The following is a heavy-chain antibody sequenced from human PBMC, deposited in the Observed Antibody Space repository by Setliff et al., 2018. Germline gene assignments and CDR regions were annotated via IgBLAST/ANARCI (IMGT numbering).Heavy chain of an antibody. J-gene: IGHJ4*02. D-gene: IGHD2-8*01. CDR1: GYTFTSNH. CDR3: IMNMVRPVTGLDC. CDR2: INPSGGST. V-gene: IGHV1-46*01. Sequence: ASVKVSCKASGYTFTSNHVHWGRLAPGQGLEWMGTINPSGGSTIYAPDFQGRVTMTWDTSTNIAYMELSGLRYADSAIYYCIMNMVRPVTGLDCWGPGTLVTVSS.